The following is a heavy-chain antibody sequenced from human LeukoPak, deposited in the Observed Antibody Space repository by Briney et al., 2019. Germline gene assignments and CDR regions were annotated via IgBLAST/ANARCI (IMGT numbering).Heavy chain of an antibody. CDR1: GFTFSSYA. CDR2: ISGSGGST. Sequence: GSLRLSCAASGFTFSSYAMSWVRQAPGKGLEWGSAISGSGGSTYYADSVKGRFTISRDNSKNTLYLQMNSLRAEDTAVYYCTKDPYYDSSGYGVFFDYWGQGTLVTVSS. J-gene: IGHJ4*02. V-gene: IGHV3-23*01. D-gene: IGHD3-22*01. CDR3: TKDPYYDSSGYGVFFDY.